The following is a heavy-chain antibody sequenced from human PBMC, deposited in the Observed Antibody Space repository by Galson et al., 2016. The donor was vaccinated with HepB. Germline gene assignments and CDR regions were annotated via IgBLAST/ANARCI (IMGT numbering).Heavy chain of an antibody. CDR3: ARDLYYGSGTFGDYGMDV. V-gene: IGHV3-33*01. D-gene: IGHD3-10*01. CDR1: GFTFNKYG. CDR2: IWYNGNNK. Sequence: SLRLSCAASGFTFNKYGMHWVRQAPGKGLEWVAVIWYNGNNKDYADSVKGRFTISRDNSKNTLYLQMNSLRAGDTAMYYCARDLYYGSGTFGDYGMDVWGQGTTVTVSS. J-gene: IGHJ6*02.